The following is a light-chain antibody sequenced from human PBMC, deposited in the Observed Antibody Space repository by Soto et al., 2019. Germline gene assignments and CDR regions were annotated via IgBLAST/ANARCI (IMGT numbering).Light chain of an antibody. CDR2: YND. CDR3: STWDDSLSGCV. CDR1: SSNIGSNN. J-gene: IGLJ3*02. V-gene: IGLV1-44*01. Sequence: QSVLTQPPSASATPGQRVTISCSGSSSNIGSNNVNWYQHLPGTPPKLVIYYNDQRPSGVPDRFSGSRSGTSASLAISGLQSEDEADYYCSTWDDSLSGCVFGGGTKVTVL.